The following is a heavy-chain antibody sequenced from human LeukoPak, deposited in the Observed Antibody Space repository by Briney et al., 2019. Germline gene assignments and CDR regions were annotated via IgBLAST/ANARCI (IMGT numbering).Heavy chain of an antibody. CDR3: ARGGYQLLYSPSDY. Sequence: GGSLRLSCAASGFTFSSYAMHWVRQAPGKGLEWVAVISYDGSNKYYADSVKGRFTISRDNSKNTLYLQMNSLRAEDTAVYYCARGGYQLLYSPSDYWGQGTLVTVSS. J-gene: IGHJ4*02. CDR2: ISYDGSNK. V-gene: IGHV3-30*04. CDR1: GFTFSSYA. D-gene: IGHD2-2*02.